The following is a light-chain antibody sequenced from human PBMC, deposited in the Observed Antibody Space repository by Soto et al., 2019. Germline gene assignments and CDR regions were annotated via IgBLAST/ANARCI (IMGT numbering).Light chain of an antibody. CDR1: QSVSSY. CDR3: QQYNNWPPIT. J-gene: IGKJ5*01. V-gene: IGKV3-11*01. CDR2: DAS. Sequence: EIVLTQSPATLSLSPGERATLSCRASQSVSSYLVWYQQKPGQAPRLLIYDASSRATGIPDRFSGSGSGTDFTLTISRLEPEDFAVYYCQQYNNWPPITFGQGTRLEIK.